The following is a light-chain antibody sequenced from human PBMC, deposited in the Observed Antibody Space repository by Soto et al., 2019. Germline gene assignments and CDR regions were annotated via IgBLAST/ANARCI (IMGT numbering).Light chain of an antibody. Sequence: QSALTQPPSASGSPGQSVTISCTGSSSDVGAYNYVAWYQQRPGKAPKLMISDVNKRPSGVPDRFSGSKSGNTASLTVSGLQAEDEADYYCCSYAGSYTLVFGGGTKLTVL. CDR2: DVN. J-gene: IGLJ2*01. CDR3: CSYAGSYTLV. V-gene: IGLV2-8*01. CDR1: SSDVGAYNY.